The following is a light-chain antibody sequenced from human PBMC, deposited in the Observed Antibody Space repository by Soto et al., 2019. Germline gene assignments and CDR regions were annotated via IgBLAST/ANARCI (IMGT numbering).Light chain of an antibody. Sequence: QSVLTQPASVSGSPGQSITISCSGTSSDVGGYNYVSWYQQHPGKAPQVMIYDVSNRPSGVSNRFSGSKSGNTASLTISGLQAEDEADYYCYSYTTSSTYVFGTGTKVTDL. CDR2: DVS. CDR1: SSDVGGYNY. V-gene: IGLV2-14*01. J-gene: IGLJ1*01. CDR3: YSYTTSSTYV.